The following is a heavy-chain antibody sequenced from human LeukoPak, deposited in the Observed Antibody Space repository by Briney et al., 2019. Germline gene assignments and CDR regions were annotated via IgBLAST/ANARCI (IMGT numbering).Heavy chain of an antibody. Sequence: GGSLRLSCAASGFTFSSYAMSWVRQAPGKGLEWVSAISGSGGSTYYADSVKGRFTISRDNSKNTLYLQMNSLRAEDTAVYYCASVSWYYYDSSGYYRRFHFDYWGQGTLVTVSS. J-gene: IGHJ4*02. CDR2: ISGSGGST. D-gene: IGHD3-22*01. V-gene: IGHV3-23*01. CDR3: ASVSWYYYDSSGYYRRFHFDY. CDR1: GFTFSSYA.